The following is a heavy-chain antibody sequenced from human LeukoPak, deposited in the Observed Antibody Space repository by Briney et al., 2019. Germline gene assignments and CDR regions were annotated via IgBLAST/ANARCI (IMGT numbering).Heavy chain of an antibody. V-gene: IGHV4-34*01. D-gene: IGHD2-15*01. Sequence: SETLSLTCAVYGGSFSAYYWSWIRQPPGKGLEWIGGINHSGSTNYNPSLKSRVTISVDMSKNQFSLKLSSVIAADTAVYYCARYSRGVGAASDYWGQGTLVTVSS. CDR3: ARYSRGVGAASDY. CDR2: INHSGST. CDR1: GGSFSAYY. J-gene: IGHJ4*02.